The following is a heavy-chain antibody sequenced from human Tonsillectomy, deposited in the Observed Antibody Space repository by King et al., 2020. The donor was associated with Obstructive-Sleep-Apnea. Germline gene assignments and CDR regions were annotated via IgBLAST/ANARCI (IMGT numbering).Heavy chain of an antibody. Sequence: VQLVQSGAEVKKPGSSVKVSCKASGGIFSTYTISWVRQAPGQGLEWMGRIIPILDIANYAQKFQGRVTITADKSTSTAYMELSSLRSEDTAVYYCAREATSAFAYWGQGTLVTVSS. CDR2: IIPILDIA. V-gene: IGHV1-69*09. CDR3: AREATSAFAY. D-gene: IGHD1-26*01. CDR1: GGIFSTYT. J-gene: IGHJ4*02.